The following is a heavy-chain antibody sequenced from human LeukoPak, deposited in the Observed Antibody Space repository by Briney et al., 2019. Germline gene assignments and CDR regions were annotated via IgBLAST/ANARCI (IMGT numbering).Heavy chain of an antibody. CDR3: TKDITPYIVGATCGFDY. CDR1: GFTFDDYA. D-gene: IGHD1-26*01. J-gene: IGHJ4*02. CDR2: ISWNGESI. V-gene: IGHV3-9*01. Sequence: PGGSLRLSCTASGFTFDDYAMCSVREGLGKGLGWVSGISWNGESIGYAVYVKRRFTISRDNAKNCLFHKRRSLRAGHTAFYYCTKDITPYIVGATCGFDYWGKGTLVTVSS.